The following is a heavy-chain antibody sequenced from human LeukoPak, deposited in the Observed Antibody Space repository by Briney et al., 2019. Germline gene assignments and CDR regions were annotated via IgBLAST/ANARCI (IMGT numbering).Heavy chain of an antibody. D-gene: IGHD2-21*01. Sequence: SETLSLTCAVYGPLDIYYFMFVRQPPGKGLQWLGEITYRRSADYNPSLKSRLTISIDVPQRQISLQLRSVTAADTAVYYCAAYGGDWNFDSWGQGTPVTVSS. CDR1: GPLDIYY. CDR3: AAYGGDWNFDS. CDR2: ITYRRSA. V-gene: IGHV4-34*01. J-gene: IGHJ4*02.